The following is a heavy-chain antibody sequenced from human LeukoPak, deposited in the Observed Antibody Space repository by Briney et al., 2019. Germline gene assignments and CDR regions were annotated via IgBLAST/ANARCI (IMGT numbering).Heavy chain of an antibody. CDR3: ARERYSSGSKTGAFDI. CDR2: IIPIFGTA. CDR1: GGTSSSYA. V-gene: IGHV1-69*05. Sequence: SVKVSCKASGGTSSSYAISWVRQAPGQGLEWMGRIIPIFGTANYAQKFQGRVTITTDESTSTAYMELSSLRSEDTAVYSCARERYSSGSKTGAFDIWGQGTMVTVSS. D-gene: IGHD6-19*01. J-gene: IGHJ3*02.